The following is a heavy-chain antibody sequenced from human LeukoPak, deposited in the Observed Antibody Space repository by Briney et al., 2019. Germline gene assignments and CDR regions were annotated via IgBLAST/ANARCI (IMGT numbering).Heavy chain of an antibody. V-gene: IGHV4-34*01. Sequence: PSETLSLTCAVYGGSFSGYYWSWIHQPPGKGREWIGEIKHSGSTNYNPSLKSRVSISVDTSKNQFSLKLSSVTAADTAVYYCARDTPWGYFDWGQGTLVTVSS. CDR1: GGSFSGYY. CDR3: ARDTPWGYFD. CDR2: IKHSGST. D-gene: IGHD3-9*01. J-gene: IGHJ4*02.